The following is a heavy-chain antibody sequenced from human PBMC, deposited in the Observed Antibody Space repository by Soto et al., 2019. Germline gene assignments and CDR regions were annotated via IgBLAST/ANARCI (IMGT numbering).Heavy chain of an antibody. V-gene: IGHV3-30*18. J-gene: IGHJ4*02. CDR3: VKDSSPGGYFDS. CDR1: GFTFRNFG. Sequence: QVQLVESGGGVVHPGRSLRLSCAVSGFTFRNFGMHWVRQAPGKGLEWVAVISYDGSEKYYAESVKGRFTVFRDNYKNTLSLQMNSLRSDDTAVYYCVKDSSPGGYFDSWGQETLVTVSS. D-gene: IGHD2-15*01. CDR2: ISYDGSEK.